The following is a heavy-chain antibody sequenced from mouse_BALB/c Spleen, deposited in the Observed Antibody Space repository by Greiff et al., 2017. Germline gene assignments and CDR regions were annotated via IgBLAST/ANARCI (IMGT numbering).Heavy chain of an antibody. J-gene: IGHJ4*01. V-gene: IGHV5-6*01. CDR2: ISSGGSYT. D-gene: IGHD2-10*02. CDR3: AREKYGNPLYAMDY. Sequence: EVQRVESGGDLVKPGGSLKLSCASSGFTFSSYCMSWVRQTPDKRLEWVATISSGGSYTYYPDSVKGRFTISRDNAKNTLYLQMSSLKSEDTAMYNYAREKYGNPLYAMDYWGQGTAVTVSS. CDR1: GFTFSSYC.